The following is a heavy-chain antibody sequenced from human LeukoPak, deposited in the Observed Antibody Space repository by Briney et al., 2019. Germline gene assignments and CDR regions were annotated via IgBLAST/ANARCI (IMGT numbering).Heavy chain of an antibody. CDR3: VRGTPTPGMDY. J-gene: IGHJ4*02. CDR1: GYPFSAHF. D-gene: IGHD3-10*01. Sequence: ASVKVSCTASGYPFSAHFLNWVRQAPGQGLEWMGNIDTTAGDPRYAQDFTGRFVFSLDTSVSTAYLQITSLKADDTAAYYCVRGTPTPGMDYWGQGTQVTVSS. CDR2: IDTTAGDP. V-gene: IGHV7-4-1*02.